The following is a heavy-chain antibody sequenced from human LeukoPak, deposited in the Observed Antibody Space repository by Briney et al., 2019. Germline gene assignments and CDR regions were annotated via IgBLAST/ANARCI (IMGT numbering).Heavy chain of an antibody. V-gene: IGHV4-59*08. CDR2: IYYSGTT. J-gene: IGHJ3*02. CDR1: GGSISSYY. D-gene: IGHD2-2*01. Sequence: SETLSLTCTVSGGSISSYYWSWIRQPPGKGLEWIGYIYYSGTTKYNPSLKSRVTISVDTSKNQFSLKLSSVTAADTAVYYCARYPEVPAAMGAFDIWGQGTMVTVSS. CDR3: ARYPEVPAAMGAFDI.